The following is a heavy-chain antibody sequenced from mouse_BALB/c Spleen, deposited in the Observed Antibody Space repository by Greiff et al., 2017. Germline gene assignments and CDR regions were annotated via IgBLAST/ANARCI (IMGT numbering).Heavy chain of an antibody. V-gene: IGHV2-2*02. CDR2: IWSGGST. CDR3: AREGKGWLRRAMDY. CDR1: GFSLTSYG. Sequence: VQLVESGPGLVQPSQSLSITCTVSGFSLTSYGVHWVRQSPGKGLEWLGVIWSGGSTDYNAAFISRLSISKDNSKSQVFFKMNSLQANDTAIYYCAREGKGWLRRAMDYWGQGTSVTVSS. D-gene: IGHD2-2*01. J-gene: IGHJ4*01.